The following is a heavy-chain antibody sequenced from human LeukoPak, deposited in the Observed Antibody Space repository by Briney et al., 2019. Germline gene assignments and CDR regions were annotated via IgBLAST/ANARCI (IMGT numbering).Heavy chain of an antibody. D-gene: IGHD6-13*01. CDR3: ARDISSSWIGGWFDP. V-gene: IGHV4-59*01. Sequence: SETLSLTCTVSGGSISSYYWSWIRQPPGKGLEWIGYIYYSGSTNYNPSLKGRVTISVDTSKNQFSLKLSSVTAADTAVYYCARDISSSWIGGWFDPWGQGTLVTVSS. J-gene: IGHJ5*02. CDR1: GGSISSYY. CDR2: IYYSGST.